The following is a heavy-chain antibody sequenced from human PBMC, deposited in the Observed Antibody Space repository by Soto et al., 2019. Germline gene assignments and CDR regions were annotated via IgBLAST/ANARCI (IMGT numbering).Heavy chain of an antibody. CDR3: ARSWGGDGYSN. D-gene: IGHD2-15*01. CDR1: GDSLNSGAYY. Sequence: QVQLLESGPGLVKPSETLSLTCDVSGDSLNSGAYYWTWIRQSPGRGLEWIGHIYHTGSTNYNPSLRSRLTISLDTFQNHFSLTLRSVNAVYTGVYYFARSWGGDGYSNWGQGTLVTVSS. J-gene: IGHJ4*02. V-gene: IGHV4-61*03. CDR2: IYHTGST.